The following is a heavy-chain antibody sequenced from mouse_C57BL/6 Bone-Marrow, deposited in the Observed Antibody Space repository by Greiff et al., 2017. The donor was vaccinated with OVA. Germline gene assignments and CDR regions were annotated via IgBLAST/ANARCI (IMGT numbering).Heavy chain of an antibody. CDR2: IDPANGNT. V-gene: IGHV14-3*01. J-gene: IGHJ4*01. Sequence: EVQLQQSVAELVRPGASVKLSCTASGFNIKNTYMHWVKQRPEQGLEWIGRIDPANGNTKYAPKFQGKATITADTSSNTSYLQLSSLTSEDTAIYYCARRAFYYYGSKKDYYAMDYWGQGTSVTVSS. D-gene: IGHD1-1*01. CDR3: ARRAFYYYGSKKDYYAMDY. CDR1: GFNIKNTY.